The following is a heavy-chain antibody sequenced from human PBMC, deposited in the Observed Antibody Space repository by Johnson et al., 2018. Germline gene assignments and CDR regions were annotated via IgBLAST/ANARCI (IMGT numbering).Heavy chain of an antibody. V-gene: IGHV3-23*01. J-gene: IGHJ3*02. D-gene: IGHD4-17*01. CDR3: AKEPSGDGGAFHI. CDR1: KVTFSNYA. Sequence: EVQLLETGGGLVQPGGSLRLSCAASKVTFSNYAMSWVRQGPGTGLEWVSAISGSGDNTYDADSVRGRFTITRDNSKNTLYLQMNSLRAEDTAVFYCAKEPSGDGGAFHIWGQGTMVTVAS. CDR2: ISGSGDNT.